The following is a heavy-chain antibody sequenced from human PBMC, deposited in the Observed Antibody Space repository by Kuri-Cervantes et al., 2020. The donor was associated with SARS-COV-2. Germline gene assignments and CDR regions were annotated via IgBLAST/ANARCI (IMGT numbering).Heavy chain of an antibody. D-gene: IGHD1-1*01. CDR1: GRYFSGYY. Sequence: SQTLSLTFSVYGRYFSGYYWSWIRQPSGKGLEWIGEISHSGSNNYNPSLKSRVTITVDTSKNQFSLKLSAVTAADTAVYYCARGERNFDYWGQGTLVTVSS. CDR2: ISHSGSN. V-gene: IGHV4-34*01. J-gene: IGHJ4*02. CDR3: ARGERNFDY.